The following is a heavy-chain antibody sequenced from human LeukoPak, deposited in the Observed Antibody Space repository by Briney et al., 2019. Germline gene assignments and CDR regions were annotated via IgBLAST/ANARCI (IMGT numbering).Heavy chain of an antibody. CDR3: ARRLTQYDCFDP. CDR2: TYYRSTWYN. V-gene: IGHV6-1*01. D-gene: IGHD2-2*01. CDR1: GDSVSSSSVT. Sequence: SQTLSLTCAISGDSVSSSSVTWNWIRQSPSRGLEWLGGTYYRSTWYNDYAVSVRGRITVNPDTSKNQFSLHLNSVTPADTAVYYCARRLTQYDCFDPWGQGILVTVSS. J-gene: IGHJ5*02.